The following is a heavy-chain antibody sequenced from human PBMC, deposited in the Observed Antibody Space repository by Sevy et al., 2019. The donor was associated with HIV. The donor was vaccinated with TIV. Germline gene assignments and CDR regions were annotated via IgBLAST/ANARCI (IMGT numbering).Heavy chain of an antibody. Sequence: GGSLRLSCTASGFTFGDYSMIWVRQAPGKGLEWIAYITSSSRTRYYADSVKGRFTVSRDNAHNSLFLQMTSLRIDDTAFYYCARDKHDYGGNSPSNWGQGSLVTVSS. CDR2: ITSSSRTR. CDR1: GFTFGDYS. CDR3: ARDKHDYGGNSPSN. J-gene: IGHJ4*02. V-gene: IGHV3-48*01. D-gene: IGHD4-17*01.